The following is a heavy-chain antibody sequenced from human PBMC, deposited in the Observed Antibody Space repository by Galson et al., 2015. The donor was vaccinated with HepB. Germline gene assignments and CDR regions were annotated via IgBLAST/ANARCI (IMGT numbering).Heavy chain of an antibody. CDR2: IRYDGNYK. CDR1: GFPFSNYG. V-gene: IGHV3-30*02. CDR3: AKGVPYGRSWYGSMDV. D-gene: IGHD6-13*01. J-gene: IGHJ6*02. Sequence: SLRLSCATSGFPFSNYGVHWVRQAPGKGLEWVAFIRYDGNYKYYADSVKGRFTISRDNSKDTLDLQMSSLGVEDTAEYYCAKGVPYGRSWYGSMDVWGQGTTVTVSS.